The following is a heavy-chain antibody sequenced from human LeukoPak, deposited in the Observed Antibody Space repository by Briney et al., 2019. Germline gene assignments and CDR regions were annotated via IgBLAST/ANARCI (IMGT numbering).Heavy chain of an antibody. CDR3: ANYGSVSYFAY. J-gene: IGHJ4*02. CDR2: ISFGGSTM. Sequence: GGSLRLSCAASGFTFSSYEMNWVRQAPGKGLEWASHISFGGSTMYYADSVTGRFTISRDNSKNTLYLQMISLRAEDTAVYYCANYGSVSYFAYWGQGTLVTVSS. D-gene: IGHD3-10*01. CDR1: GFTFSSYE. V-gene: IGHV3-48*03.